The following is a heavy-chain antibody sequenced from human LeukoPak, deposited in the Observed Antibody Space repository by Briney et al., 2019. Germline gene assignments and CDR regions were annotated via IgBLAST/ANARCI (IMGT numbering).Heavy chain of an antibody. V-gene: IGHV3-30*04. CDR3: ARGVSGPDF. D-gene: IGHD4-11*01. CDR2: ISYDGSNK. J-gene: IGHJ4*02. CDR1: GFTFSSYA. Sequence: PGGSLRLSCGVSGFTFSSYAMHWVRQAPGKGLEWVAVISYDGSNKYYADSVKGRFTISRDNSKNTLYLQMNSLRPEDTAVYYCARGVSGPDFWGQGTLVTVSS.